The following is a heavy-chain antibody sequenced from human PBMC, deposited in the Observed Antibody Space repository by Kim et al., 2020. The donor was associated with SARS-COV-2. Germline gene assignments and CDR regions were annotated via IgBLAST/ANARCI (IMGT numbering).Heavy chain of an antibody. J-gene: IGHJ4*02. Sequence: RYSPSFHSQVTISADTSTTTAYLQWSSLKASDTAMYYCARSAGPYDYYFDYWGQGTLVTVSS. CDR3: ARSAGPYDYYFDY. V-gene: IGHV5-51*01. D-gene: IGHD3-16*01.